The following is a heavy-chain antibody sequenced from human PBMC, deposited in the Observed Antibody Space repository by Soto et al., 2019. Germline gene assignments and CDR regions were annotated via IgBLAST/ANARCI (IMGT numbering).Heavy chain of an antibody. CDR1: GFTFSAYA. Sequence: GGSLRLSCEASGFTFSAYAMSWVRQAPGKGLEWVSALTDNGGGTYYADSVKGRFTAARDNFKNTLYLQMNSLRAEDTAIYYCAKVVVPPSSGYYFDYWGQGALVTVSS. D-gene: IGHD3-22*01. CDR2: LTDNGGGT. CDR3: AKVVVPPSSGYYFDY. J-gene: IGHJ4*02. V-gene: IGHV3-23*01.